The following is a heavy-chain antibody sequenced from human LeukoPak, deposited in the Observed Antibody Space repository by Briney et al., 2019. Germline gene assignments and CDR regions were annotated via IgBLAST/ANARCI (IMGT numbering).Heavy chain of an antibody. CDR1: GFTFSSYA. CDR3: ANGSGSLVADY. Sequence: GRSLRLSCAASGFTFSSYAMHWVRQAPGKGLEWVAVISYDGSNKYYADSVKGRFTISRDNSKNTLYLQMNSLRAEDTAVYYCANGSGSLVADYWGQGTLVTVSS. J-gene: IGHJ4*02. V-gene: IGHV3-30*04. D-gene: IGHD1-26*01. CDR2: ISYDGSNK.